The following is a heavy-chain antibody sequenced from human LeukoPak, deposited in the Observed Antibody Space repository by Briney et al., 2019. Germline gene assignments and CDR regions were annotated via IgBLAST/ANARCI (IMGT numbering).Heavy chain of an antibody. V-gene: IGHV3-48*03. J-gene: IGHJ6*04. CDR3: AELGITMIGGV. Sequence: GRSLRLSCAASGFTFSSYEMNWVRQAPGKGLEWVSYISSSGSTIYCADSVKGRFTISRDNAKNSLYLQMNSLRAEHRAVYYCAELGITMIGGVWGKGTTVTISS. D-gene: IGHD3-10*02. CDR2: ISSSGSTI. CDR1: GFTFSSYE.